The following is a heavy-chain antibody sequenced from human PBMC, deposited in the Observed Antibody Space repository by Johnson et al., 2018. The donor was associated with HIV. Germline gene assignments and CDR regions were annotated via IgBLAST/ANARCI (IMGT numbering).Heavy chain of an antibody. J-gene: IGHJ3*01. D-gene: IGHD1-1*01. V-gene: IGHV3-23*04. Sequence: EVQVVESGGGLVKPGGSLRLSCAASGFTFSSYWMSWVRQAPGKGLEWVSAISGSGGSTYYADSVKGRFTISRDNARNTMFVQMNSLRAEDTAVYYCARSGPNWAFDFWGRGTMVTVSS. CDR3: ARSGPNWAFDF. CDR2: ISGSGGST. CDR1: GFTFSSYW.